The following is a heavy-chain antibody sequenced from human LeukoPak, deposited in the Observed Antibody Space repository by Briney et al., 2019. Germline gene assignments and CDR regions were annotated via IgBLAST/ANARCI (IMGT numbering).Heavy chain of an antibody. CDR1: GFTFSSYW. V-gene: IGHV3-7*01. J-gene: IGHJ4*02. D-gene: IGHD3-22*01. CDR2: IKQDGSEK. Sequence: GGSLRLSCVASGFTFSSYWMSWVRQAPGKGLEWVASIKQDGSEKYYVDSVKGRFTISRDNAKNSLYLQMNSLRAEDTAVYYCARDPFDVNSSGYYYPFDYWGQGTLVTVSS. CDR3: ARDPFDVNSSGYYYPFDY.